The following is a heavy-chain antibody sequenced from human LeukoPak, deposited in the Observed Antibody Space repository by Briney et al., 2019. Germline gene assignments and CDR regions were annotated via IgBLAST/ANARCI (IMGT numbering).Heavy chain of an antibody. CDR2: ISGSGGST. J-gene: IGHJ4*02. Sequence: GGSLRLSCAASGFTFSSYAMSWVRQAPGKGLEWVSAISGSGGSTYYADSVKGRFTISRDNSKNTLYLQMNSLRTEDTAVYYCAKDDAVTTFHFDYWGQGTLVTVSS. CDR1: GFTFSSYA. CDR3: AKDDAVTTFHFDY. V-gene: IGHV3-23*01. D-gene: IGHD4-17*01.